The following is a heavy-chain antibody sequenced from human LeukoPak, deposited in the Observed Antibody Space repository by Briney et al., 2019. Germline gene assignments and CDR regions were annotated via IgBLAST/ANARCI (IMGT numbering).Heavy chain of an antibody. CDR2: ISYDGSNK. D-gene: IGHD2-21*02. V-gene: IGHV3-30-3*01. Sequence: GSLRLSCAASGFTFSSYAMHWVRQAPGKGLEWVAVISYDGSNKYYADSVKGRFTISRDNSKNTLYLQMNSLRAEDTAVYYCARDRGTIVVVTAIPRGWFDPWGQGTLVTVSS. CDR3: ARDRGTIVVVTAIPRGWFDP. CDR1: GFTFSSYA. J-gene: IGHJ5*02.